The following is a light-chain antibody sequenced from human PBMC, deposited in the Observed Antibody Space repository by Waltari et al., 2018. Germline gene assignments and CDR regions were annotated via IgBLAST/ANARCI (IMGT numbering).Light chain of an antibody. CDR1: QSISTW. J-gene: IGKJ5*01. CDR3: QQHSTYTIT. CDR2: QES. Sequence: DIQMTQSPSTLSASVGDRVTIACRASQSISTWFDWYQERPGKVPKLLIYQESTLKSGVLSRFSGGVSGSEFTLTISCLQPDDVATYSCQQHSTYTITFGQGTRLDIK. V-gene: IGKV1-5*03.